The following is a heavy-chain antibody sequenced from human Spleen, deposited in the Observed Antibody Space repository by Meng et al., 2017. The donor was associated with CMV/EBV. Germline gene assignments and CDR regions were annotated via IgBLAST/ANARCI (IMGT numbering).Heavy chain of an antibody. CDR1: GFSLSTSGVG. D-gene: IGHD3-10*01. Sequence: SGPTLVKPTQTLTLTCTFSGFSLSTSGVGVGWIRQPPGKALEWLALIYWNDDKRYSPSLKSRLTITKDTSKNQVVLTMTNMDPVDTATYYCAHNRGVLIRGVIWRKQKKYYHYGADVWGQGTTVTVSS. V-gene: IGHV2-5*01. J-gene: IGHJ6*02. CDR2: IYWNDDK. CDR3: AHNRGVLIRGVIWRKQKKYYHYGADV.